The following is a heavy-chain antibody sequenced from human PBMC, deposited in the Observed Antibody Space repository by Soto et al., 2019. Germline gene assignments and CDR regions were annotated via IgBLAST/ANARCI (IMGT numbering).Heavy chain of an antibody. CDR3: ARDRVTIFGVVIISYYYYGMDV. CDR2: SNAGNGNT. J-gene: IGHJ6*02. Sequence: ASVKVSCKASGYTFTSYAMHWVRQAPGQRLEWMGWSNAGNGNTKYSQEFQGRVTITRDTSASTAYMELSSLRSEDTAVYYCARDRVTIFGVVIISYYYYGMDVWGQGTTVTVSS. V-gene: IGHV1-3*02. CDR1: GYTFTSYA. D-gene: IGHD3-3*01.